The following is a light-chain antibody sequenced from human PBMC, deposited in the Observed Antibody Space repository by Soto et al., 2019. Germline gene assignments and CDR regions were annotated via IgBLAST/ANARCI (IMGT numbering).Light chain of an antibody. CDR1: SNDVGSYNL. Sequence: QSALTQPASVSGSPGQSIVISCTGSSNDVGSYNLVSWYQHHPGKAPKVVIYEGTKRPSGVSNRFSGSKSGNTASLTISGLQADDEAEYFCISYKTDDTFVFGTGTKLTVL. V-gene: IGLV2-14*02. CDR3: ISYKTDDTFV. CDR2: EGT. J-gene: IGLJ1*01.